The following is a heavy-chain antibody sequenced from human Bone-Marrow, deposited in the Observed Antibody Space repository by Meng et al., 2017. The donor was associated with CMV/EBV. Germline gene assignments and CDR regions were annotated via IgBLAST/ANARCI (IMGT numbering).Heavy chain of an antibody. V-gene: IGHV3-30*02. J-gene: IGHJ3*02. Sequence: GGSLRLSCAASGFTFSSYAIHWVRQAPGKGLEWVAFIRYDGSNKYYADSVKGRFTISRDNSKNTLYLQMNSLRAEDTAVYYCAKGVLREIDAFDIWGQGTMVTVSS. CDR1: GFTFSSYA. D-gene: IGHD3-10*01. CDR2: IRYDGSNK. CDR3: AKGVLREIDAFDI.